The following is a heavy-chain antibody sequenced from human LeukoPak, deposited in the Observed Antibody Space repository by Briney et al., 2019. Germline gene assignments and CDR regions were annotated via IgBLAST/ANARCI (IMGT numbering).Heavy chain of an antibody. CDR3: ARVPYDFWTKYYYYGMDV. J-gene: IGHJ6*02. V-gene: IGHV1-3*01. CDR2: INAGNGNT. D-gene: IGHD3-3*01. Sequence: GASVKVSCKASGYTFTSYAVHWVRQAPGQRLEWMGWINAGNGNTKYSQKFQGRVTITRDTSASTAYMELSSLRSEDTAVYYCARVPYDFWTKYYYYGMDVWGQGTTVTVSS. CDR1: GYTFTSYA.